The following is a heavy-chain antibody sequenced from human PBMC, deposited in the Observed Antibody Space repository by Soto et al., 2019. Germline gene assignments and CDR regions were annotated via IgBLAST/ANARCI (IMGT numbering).Heavy chain of an antibody. CDR3: AKDVGWSSGWPGLDY. Sequence: EVQLLESGGGLVQPGGSLRLSCAASGFTFRSYAMSWVRQAPGKGLEWVSAISGSGGSTYYADSVKGRFTISRDNSKNTLYLQMNSLRAEDTAVYYCAKDVGWSSGWPGLDYWGQGTLVTVSS. V-gene: IGHV3-23*01. CDR2: ISGSGGST. J-gene: IGHJ4*02. D-gene: IGHD6-19*01. CDR1: GFTFRSYA.